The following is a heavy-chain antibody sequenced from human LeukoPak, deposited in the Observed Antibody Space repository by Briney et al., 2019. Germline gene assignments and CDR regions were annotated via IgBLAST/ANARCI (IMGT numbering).Heavy chain of an antibody. Sequence: KPGGSLRLSCAASGFTFSSYWMSWVRQTPGKGLEWLSYISSSDSTVYYADAVKGRFTVSRDNAKNSLYLQMSSLRPEDTAVYYCARRPDGYAYGLDYWGQGTLVTVSS. V-gene: IGHV3-11*01. J-gene: IGHJ4*02. CDR3: ARRPDGYAYGLDY. D-gene: IGHD5-18*01. CDR1: GFTFSSYW. CDR2: ISSSDSTV.